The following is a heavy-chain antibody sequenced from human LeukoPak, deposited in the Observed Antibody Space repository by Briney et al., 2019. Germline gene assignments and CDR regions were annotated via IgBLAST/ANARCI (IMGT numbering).Heavy chain of an antibody. CDR2: TYYRSKWYN. D-gene: IGHD6-19*01. V-gene: IGHV6-1*01. CDR3: ARVGEQWLVFFDY. J-gene: IGHJ4*02. CDR1: GDSVSSNSAA. Sequence: SQTLSLTCAISGDSVSSNSAAWNWIRHSPSRGLEGLGSTYYRSKWYNDYAVSVKSRITINPDTSKNHFSLQLNSVAPEDTAVYYCARVGEQWLVFFDYWGQGTLVTVSS.